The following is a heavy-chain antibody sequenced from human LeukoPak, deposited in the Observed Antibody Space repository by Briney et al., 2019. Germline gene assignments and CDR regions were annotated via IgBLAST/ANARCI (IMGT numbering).Heavy chain of an antibody. V-gene: IGHV3-23*01. CDR3: AKERSLNGGYSDGYFDH. CDR1: GFSFSNYA. D-gene: IGHD4-23*01. CDR2: IIDSGSNT. Sequence: GGSLRLSCVASGFSFSNYAMSWVRQTPGKGLEWVSVIIDSGSNTYYADSVKGRFTISRDNSKNTLYLQINSLRAEDTALYHCAKERSLNGGYSDGYFDHWGQGTLVAVSS. J-gene: IGHJ4*02.